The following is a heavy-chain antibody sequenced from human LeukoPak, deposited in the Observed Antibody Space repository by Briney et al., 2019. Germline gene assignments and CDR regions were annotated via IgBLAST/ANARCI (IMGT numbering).Heavy chain of an antibody. J-gene: IGHJ6*03. CDR1: GYTFTSYG. Sequence: ASVKVSCKASGYTFTSYGINWVRQAPGQGLEWMGWISAYNSNTHYAQKLQGRVTVTTDTSTSTAYMEVRSLRSEDTAVYYCARGRKRYFDWLSGRYYYYMDVWGKGTTVTISS. V-gene: IGHV1-18*01. CDR3: ARGRKRYFDWLSGRYYYYMDV. CDR2: ISAYNSNT. D-gene: IGHD3-9*01.